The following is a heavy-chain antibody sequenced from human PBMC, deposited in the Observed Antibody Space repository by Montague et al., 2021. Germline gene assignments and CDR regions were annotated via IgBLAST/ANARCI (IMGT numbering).Heavy chain of an antibody. CDR1: GGSISTYY. Sequence: SETLSLTCAVSGGSISTYYWTWIRQSPGKGLEYIGYFAQSVASGASGSTNYHPSLRGRVTVSVDPSKNQVSLKMTSVTATDTGVYYCARGEGVVPAARFDFWGRGTLVTVSS. V-gene: IGHV4-4*09. D-gene: IGHD3-16*01. J-gene: IGHJ4*02. CDR3: ARGEGVVPAARFDF. CDR2: FAQSVASGASGST.